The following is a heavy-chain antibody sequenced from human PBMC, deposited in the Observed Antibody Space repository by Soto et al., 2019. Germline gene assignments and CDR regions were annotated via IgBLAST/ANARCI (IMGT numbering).Heavy chain of an antibody. CDR2: ISGNGGTT. V-gene: IGHV3-23*01. J-gene: IGHJ1*01. D-gene: IGHD2-21*02. CDR3: ASSVIVVVTAIYPTKYFQH. Sequence: WGSLILSCASSGFTFNIYGMSWVRQAPGKGLEWVSLISGNGGTTNYADSVKGRFTISRDNSKNTLYLQMNSLRAEDTAVYYCASSVIVVVTAIYPTKYFQHWGQGTLVTVS. CDR1: GFTFNIYG.